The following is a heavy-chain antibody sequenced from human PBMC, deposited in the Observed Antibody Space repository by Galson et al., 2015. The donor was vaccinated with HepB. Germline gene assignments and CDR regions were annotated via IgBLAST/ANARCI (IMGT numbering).Heavy chain of an antibody. Sequence: SETLSLTCTVSGGSISSYYWGWIRQPAEKGLEWIGRVYTSGSTNYNPSLKSRVTMSVDTSKNQFSLRLSSVTAADTAVYYCARDRSHNDYVWGSYRDDAFDIWGQVTMVTVSS. J-gene: IGHJ3*02. V-gene: IGHV4-4*07. D-gene: IGHD3-16*02. CDR1: GGSISSYY. CDR2: VYTSGST. CDR3: ARDRSHNDYVWGSYRDDAFDI.